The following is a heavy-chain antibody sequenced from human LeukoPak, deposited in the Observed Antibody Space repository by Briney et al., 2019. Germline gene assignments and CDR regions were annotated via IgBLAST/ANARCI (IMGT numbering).Heavy chain of an antibody. CDR3: ARGFFGDYFDY. Sequence: PGRSLRLSCAASGFTFSSYAMHWVRQAPGKGPEWVAVISYDGSNKYYADSVKGRFTISRDNSKNTLYLQMNSLRAEDTAVYYCARGFFGDYFDYWGQGTLVTVSS. J-gene: IGHJ4*02. D-gene: IGHD3-3*01. V-gene: IGHV3-30-3*01. CDR1: GFTFSSYA. CDR2: ISYDGSNK.